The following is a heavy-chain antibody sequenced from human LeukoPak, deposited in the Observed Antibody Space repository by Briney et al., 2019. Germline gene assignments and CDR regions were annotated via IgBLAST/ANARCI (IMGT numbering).Heavy chain of an antibody. Sequence: PSETLSLTCAVYCGSFSVYYWSWIRQPPGKGLEWIGEINHSGSTNYNPSLKSRVTISVDTSKRQFSLKLSSVTAEDTAVYYCASYSSGWYSFYSYMAVWGKGTTVTVSS. CDR1: CGSFSVYY. J-gene: IGHJ6*03. V-gene: IGHV4-34*01. CDR3: ASYSSGWYSFYSYMAV. CDR2: INHSGST. D-gene: IGHD6-19*01.